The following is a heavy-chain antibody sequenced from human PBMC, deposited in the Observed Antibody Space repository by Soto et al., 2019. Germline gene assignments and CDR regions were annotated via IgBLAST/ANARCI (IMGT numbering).Heavy chain of an antibody. V-gene: IGHV5-10-1*01. J-gene: IGHJ6*02. CDR3: ARRDDSSGYPKGGMDV. Sequence: RGESLKISCKGSGYSFTSYWISWVRQMPGKGLEWMGRIDPSDSYTNYSPSFQGHVTISADKSISTAYLQWSSLKASDTAMYYCARRDDSSGYPKGGMDVWGQGTTVTVSS. CDR2: IDPSDSYT. CDR1: GYSFTSYW. D-gene: IGHD3-22*01.